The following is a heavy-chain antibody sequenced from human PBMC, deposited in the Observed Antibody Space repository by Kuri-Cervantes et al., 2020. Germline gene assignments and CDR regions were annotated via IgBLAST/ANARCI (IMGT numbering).Heavy chain of an antibody. CDR3: ASAGRDRDYYYGMDV. V-gene: IGHV4-61*01. J-gene: IGHJ6*02. CDR2: IYYSGST. Sequence: SETLSLTCTVSGGSVSSGSYYWSWIRQPPGKGLEWIGYIYYSGSTNYNPSLKSRVTISVDTSKNQFSLKLSSVTAADTAVYYCASAGRDRDYYYGMDVWGQGTTVTV. CDR1: GGSVSSGSYY.